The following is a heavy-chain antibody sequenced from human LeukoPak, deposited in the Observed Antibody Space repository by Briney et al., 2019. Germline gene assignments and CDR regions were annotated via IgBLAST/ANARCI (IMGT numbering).Heavy chain of an antibody. D-gene: IGHD1-26*01. V-gene: IGHV3-53*01. CDR1: GFTVSSKY. Sequence: GGSLRLSCAASGFTVSSKYMSWVRQAPGKGLGWVSVLSSGSTTYYADSVKGRFTISRDTSKNTLNLQMNSLRAEDTAIYYCARGGDMVGGSRSAFDIWGQGTMVTVSS. CDR3: ARGGDMVGGSRSAFDI. CDR2: LSSGSTT. J-gene: IGHJ3*02.